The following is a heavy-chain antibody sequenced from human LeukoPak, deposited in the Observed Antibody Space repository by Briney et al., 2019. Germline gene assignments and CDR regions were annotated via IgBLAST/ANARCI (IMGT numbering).Heavy chain of an antibody. CDR1: GYTFTGYY. Sequence: GASVKVSCKASGYTFTGYYMHWVRQAPGQELEWMGWINPNSGGTNYAQKFQGRVTMTRDTSISTAYMELSRLRSEDTAVYYCARGAGWIVAFDIWGQGTMVTVSS. CDR3: ARGAGWIVAFDI. CDR2: INPNSGGT. V-gene: IGHV1-2*02. D-gene: IGHD2-21*01. J-gene: IGHJ3*02.